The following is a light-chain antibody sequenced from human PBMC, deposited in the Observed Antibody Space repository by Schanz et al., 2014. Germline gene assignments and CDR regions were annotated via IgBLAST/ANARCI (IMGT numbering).Light chain of an antibody. CDR2: DVN. J-gene: IGLJ3*02. CDR1: SNDVGRYDY. Sequence: QSVLTQPPSASGSPGQSVTISCTGTSNDVGRYDYVSWYQQHPGKAPKLMIYDVNKRPSGVPDRFSGSKSGNTASLTISGLQAEDEADYYCCSYAGSYTWVFGGGTKLTVL. V-gene: IGLV2-11*01. CDR3: CSYAGSYTWV.